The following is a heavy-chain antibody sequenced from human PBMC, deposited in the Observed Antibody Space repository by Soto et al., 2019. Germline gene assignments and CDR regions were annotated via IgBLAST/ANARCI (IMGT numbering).Heavy chain of an antibody. V-gene: IGHV2-5*01. D-gene: IGHD6-6*01. J-gene: IGHJ3*02. CDR2: IYWSGDE. CDR1: GFSLSTSGVG. Sequence: QSTLMESGPTLVKPTQTLTLTCSFSGFSLSTSGVGVGWIRQPPGKALEWLARIYWSGDEHYRPSLKTRLTITKDTSKNQVVLTMTNMDPVDTATYYCARGVATRPVFAFDILGQGTMVTVSS. CDR3: ARGVATRPVFAFDI.